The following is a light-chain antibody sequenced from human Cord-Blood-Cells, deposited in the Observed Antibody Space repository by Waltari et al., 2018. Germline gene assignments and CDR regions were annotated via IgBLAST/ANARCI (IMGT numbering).Light chain of an antibody. CDR1: QTISSY. CDR3: QQSYSSPPT. CDR2: AAS. Sequence: DIQMTQSPSSLSASVGDKVTITCRASQTISSYLNWYQQKPGKAPRHLIHAASSVQGGVPSRCSGSGAGSEFALTITSLQPEDSATYYCQQSYSSPPTFGQGTKVEIK. J-gene: IGKJ1*01. V-gene: IGKV1-39*01.